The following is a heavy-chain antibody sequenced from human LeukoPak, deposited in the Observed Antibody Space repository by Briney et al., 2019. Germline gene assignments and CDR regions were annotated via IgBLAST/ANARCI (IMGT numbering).Heavy chain of an antibody. Sequence: GGSLRLSCAASGFTFSSYEMNWVRQAPGKGLEWVSYISSSGSTIYYADSVKGRFTISRDNAKNSLYLQMNSLRAEDTAVYYCARDRYYSSGWVSYYYGMDVWGQGTTVNVSS. CDR3: ARDRYYSSGWVSYYYGMDV. J-gene: IGHJ6*02. D-gene: IGHD3-22*01. CDR2: ISSSGSTI. V-gene: IGHV3-48*03. CDR1: GFTFSSYE.